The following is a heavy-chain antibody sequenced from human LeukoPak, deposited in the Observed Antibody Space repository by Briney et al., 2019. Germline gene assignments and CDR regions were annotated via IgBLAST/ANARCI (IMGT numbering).Heavy chain of an antibody. CDR3: ATSLGPLTDY. V-gene: IGHV3-74*01. D-gene: IGHD7-27*01. CDR1: GFSFSSYW. Sequence: PGGSLRLSCAASGFSFSSYWMHWVRQTPGKGLVWVSRINSDGSSTTYADSVKGRFTMSRDNAKSTLYLQMSSLKAEDTAVYYCATSLGPLTDYWGQGTLVTVSS. J-gene: IGHJ4*02. CDR2: INSDGSST.